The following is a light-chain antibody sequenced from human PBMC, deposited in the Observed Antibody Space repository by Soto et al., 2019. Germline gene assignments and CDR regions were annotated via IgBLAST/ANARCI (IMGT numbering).Light chain of an antibody. CDR1: QSVSSSY. V-gene: IGKV3-20*01. Sequence: IVLTQSPGTLSLSPGERATLSCRASQSVSSSYLAWYQQKPGQPPRLLIYGASSRATGIPDRFSGSGSGTDFTLTISRLEPEDFAVFYCQHYDSLPITFGQGTHDWRL. CDR3: QHYDSLPIT. J-gene: IGKJ5*01. CDR2: GAS.